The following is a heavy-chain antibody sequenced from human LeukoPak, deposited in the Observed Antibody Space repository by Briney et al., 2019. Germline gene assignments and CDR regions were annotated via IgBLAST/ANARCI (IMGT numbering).Heavy chain of an antibody. CDR2: IYYSGST. J-gene: IGHJ5*02. CDR1: GGSISSYH. V-gene: IGHV4-59*01. Sequence: KPSETLSLTCTVSGGSISSYHWSWIRQPPGKGLEWIGYIYYSGSTNYNPSLKSRVTISVDTSKNQFSLKLSSVTAADTAVYYCARAGRWFDPWGQRTLVTVSS. CDR3: ARAGRWFDP. D-gene: IGHD1-14*01.